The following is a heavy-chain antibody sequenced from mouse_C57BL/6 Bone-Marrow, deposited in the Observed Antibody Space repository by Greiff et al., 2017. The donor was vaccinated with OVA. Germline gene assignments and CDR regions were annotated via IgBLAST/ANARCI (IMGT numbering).Heavy chain of an antibody. CDR2: IDPEDGET. Sequence: EVKLVESGAELVKPGASVKLSCTASGFNIKDYYMHWVKQRTEQGLEWIGRIDPEDGETKYAPKFQGKATITADTSSNTAYLQLSSLTSEDTAVYYCAPTTVVAPGFAYWGQGTLVTVSA. J-gene: IGHJ3*01. V-gene: IGHV14-2*01. D-gene: IGHD1-1*01. CDR3: APTTVVAPGFAY. CDR1: GFNIKDYY.